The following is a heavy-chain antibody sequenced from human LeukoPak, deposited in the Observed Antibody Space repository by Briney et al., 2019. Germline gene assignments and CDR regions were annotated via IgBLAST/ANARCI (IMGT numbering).Heavy chain of an antibody. V-gene: IGHV3-74*01. CDR2: INSDGSST. CDR3: ARGYYDFWSGYSTWYDY. CDR1: GFTFSSYW. D-gene: IGHD3-3*01. Sequence: GGSLRLSCAASGFTFSSYWMHWVRQAPGKGLGWVSRINSDGSSTNYADSVKGRFTISRDNAKNTLYLQMNSLRAEDTAVYYCARGYYDFWSGYSTWYDYWGQGTLVTVSS. J-gene: IGHJ4*02.